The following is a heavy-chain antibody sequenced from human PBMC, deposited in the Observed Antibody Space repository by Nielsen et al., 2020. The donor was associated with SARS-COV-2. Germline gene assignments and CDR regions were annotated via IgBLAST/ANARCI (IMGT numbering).Heavy chain of an antibody. CDR3: AKVYGDYVGFFDV. Sequence: SLKISCVGSGFTFDDYAMHWVRQAPGKGLEWVSGISWNSVSIDYADSVKGRFTISRDNAKSPLYLQMNSLRAEDTAFYYCAKVYGDYVGFFDVWGRGTLVTVSS. D-gene: IGHD4-17*01. V-gene: IGHV3-9*01. CDR1: GFTFDDYA. J-gene: IGHJ2*01. CDR2: ISWNSVSI.